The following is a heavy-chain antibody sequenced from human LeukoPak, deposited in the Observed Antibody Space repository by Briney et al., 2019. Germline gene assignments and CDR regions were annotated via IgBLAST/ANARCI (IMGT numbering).Heavy chain of an antibody. CDR2: IYHSGST. CDR1: GYSISSGYY. J-gene: IGHJ4*02. Sequence: SETLSLTCTVSGYSISSGYYWGWIRQPPGKGLEWIGSIYHSGSTYYNPSLKSRVTISVDTSKNQFSLKLSSVTAADTAVYYCARAQGAAAGTNWGQGTLVTVSS. CDR3: ARAQGAAAGTN. V-gene: IGHV4-38-2*02. D-gene: IGHD6-13*01.